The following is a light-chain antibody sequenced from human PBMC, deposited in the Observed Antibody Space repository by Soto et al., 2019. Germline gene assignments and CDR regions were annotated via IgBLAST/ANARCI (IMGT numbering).Light chain of an antibody. CDR3: CSLTTSHTYV. J-gene: IGLJ1*01. CDR1: SSDIGHYDY. Sequence: QSALTQPASVSLSPGQSITMSCTGTSSDIGHYDYVSWYQQHPGKAPKLMIYHVTYRPSGVSNRYSGSKSGNSASLTISGLQADDEADYYCCSLTTSHTYVFGSGTKVTVL. V-gene: IGLV2-14*03. CDR2: HVT.